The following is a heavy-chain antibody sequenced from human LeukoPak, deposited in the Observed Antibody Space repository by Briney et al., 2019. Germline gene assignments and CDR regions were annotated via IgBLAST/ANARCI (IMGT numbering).Heavy chain of an antibody. D-gene: IGHD5-12*01. J-gene: IGHJ4*02. V-gene: IGHV4-59*08. Sequence: SETLSLTCTVSGGSISSYYWSWIRQPPGKGLEWIGYIYYSGSTNYNPSLKSRVTISVDTSKNQFSLKLSSVTAADTAVYYCARRSDSGYAIYFDYWGQGTLVTVSS. CDR2: IYYSGST. CDR1: GGSISSYY. CDR3: ARRSDSGYAIYFDY.